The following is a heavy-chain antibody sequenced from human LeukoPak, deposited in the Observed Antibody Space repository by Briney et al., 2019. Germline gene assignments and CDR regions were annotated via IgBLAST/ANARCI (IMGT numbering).Heavy chain of an antibody. V-gene: IGHV3-23*01. CDR3: AKTSGGPNRYLQH. CDR2: ISGSGDSI. D-gene: IGHD3-10*01. CDR1: GFTFNSYA. J-gene: IGHJ1*01. Sequence: PGGSLRLSCAASGFTFNSYAMTWVRQAPGKGLDWVSVISGSGDSIYYADSVKGRFTISRDDSNNTLYLQMNSLRGEDTAIYYCAKTSGGPNRYLQHWGQGTLVTVSS.